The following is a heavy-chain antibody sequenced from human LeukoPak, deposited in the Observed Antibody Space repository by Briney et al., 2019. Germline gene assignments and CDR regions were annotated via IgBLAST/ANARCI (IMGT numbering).Heavy chain of an antibody. CDR3: AKAMRGGYTSLDY. J-gene: IGHJ4*02. CDR2: ISGDGAIT. V-gene: IGHV3-43*02. D-gene: IGHD5-24*01. Sequence: GGSLRLSCAASGFTFSSYSMNWVRQAPGKGLEWVSLISGDGAITYYADSVKGRFTISRDNSKNSLYLQMNSLRTEDTALYYCAKAMRGGYTSLDYWGQGTLVTVSS. CDR1: GFTFSSYS.